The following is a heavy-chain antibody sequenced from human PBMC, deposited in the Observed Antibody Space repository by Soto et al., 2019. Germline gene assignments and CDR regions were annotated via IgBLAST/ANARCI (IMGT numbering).Heavy chain of an antibody. J-gene: IGHJ4*02. CDR2: IGFAGDT. V-gene: IGHV3-13*01. D-gene: IGHD2-21*02. CDR1: GFTFSTYG. Sequence: GGSLRLSCAASGFTFSTYGMHWVRQTAGNGLEWVSAIGFAGDTYYLGSVKGRFTISRENAKNSFYLQMDYLRAGDTAVYYCARARTTGGDFAFDYWGQGTLVTVSS. CDR3: ARARTTGGDFAFDY.